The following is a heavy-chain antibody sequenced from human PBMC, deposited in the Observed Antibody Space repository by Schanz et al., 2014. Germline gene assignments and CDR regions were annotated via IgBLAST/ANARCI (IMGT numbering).Heavy chain of an antibody. CDR1: EFTFSSYW. Sequence: EVQLVESGGGLVQPGGSLRLSCAASEFTFSSYWMSWVRQAPGKGLEWVANIKQHGNEKYYVDSVKGRFTISRDNAKNSLYLQMNSLRAEDTAVYYCAREQIMAAAGLVDYWGHGTLVTVSS. D-gene: IGHD6-13*01. V-gene: IGHV3-7*05. CDR3: AREQIMAAAGLVDY. J-gene: IGHJ4*01. CDR2: IKQHGNEK.